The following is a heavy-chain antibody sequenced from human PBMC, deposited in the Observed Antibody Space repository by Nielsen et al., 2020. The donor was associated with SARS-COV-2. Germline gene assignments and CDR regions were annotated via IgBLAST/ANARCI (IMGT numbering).Heavy chain of an antibody. D-gene: IGHD3-3*01. V-gene: IGHV2-5*08. CDR1: GFSLSTSGMC. J-gene: IGHJ4*02. CDR2: LFWDDDK. CDR3: AQVKDFWSGNFDY. Sequence: SGPTLVKPTQTLTLTCTFSGFSLSTSGMCVSWIRQPPGKALEWLTTLFWDDDKRYSPFLKSRLTITKGASKNQVVLTMTNMDPVDTATYYCAQVKDFWSGNFDYWGRGTLVMVSS.